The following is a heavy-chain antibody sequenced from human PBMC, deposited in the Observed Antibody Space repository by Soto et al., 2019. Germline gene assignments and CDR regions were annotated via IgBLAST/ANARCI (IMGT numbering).Heavy chain of an antibody. J-gene: IGHJ4*02. V-gene: IGHV1-69*06. CDR3: VRVVAIPGYPDN. CDR2: IVPTVDTS. D-gene: IGHD5-12*01. CDR1: GGTFRNYP. Sequence: GASVKVSCKASGGTFRNYPINWVRQAPGQGLEWMGGIVPTVDTSTYAQKFQGRVTITADKFTNTVYMELSSLRSDDTAVYYCVRVVAIPGYPDNWGQGTLVTVSS.